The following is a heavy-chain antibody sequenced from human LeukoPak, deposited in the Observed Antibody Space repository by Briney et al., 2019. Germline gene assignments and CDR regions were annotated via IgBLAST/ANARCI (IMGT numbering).Heavy chain of an antibody. CDR2: INPSGGST. CDR3: AGLGASGNGYLSWFDP. D-gene: IGHD3-22*01. CDR1: GYTFTSYY. Sequence: ASVKVSCKASGYTFTSYYIHWVRQAPGQGLEWMGIINPSGGSTNYAQKFQGRVTMTRDTSTSTVYMEVSSLRSEDTAVYYCAGLGASGNGYLSWFDPWGQGTLVTVSS. V-gene: IGHV1-46*01. J-gene: IGHJ5*02.